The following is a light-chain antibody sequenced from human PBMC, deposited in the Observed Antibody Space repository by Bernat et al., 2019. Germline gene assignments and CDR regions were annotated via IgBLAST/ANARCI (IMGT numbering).Light chain of an antibody. Sequence: DIQMTQSPSPLSASVGDRVTITCRASQNIVNLLHWYQQKPGKAPYLLIHRATNLQPVVPLRFSGSGDGTDLTRTIRSRQHEDVATYYCHQRDSVPRAYGGGAKMEVK. CDR1: QNIVNL. CDR2: RAT. CDR3: HQRDSVPRA. V-gene: IGKV1-39*01. J-gene: IGKJ4*01.